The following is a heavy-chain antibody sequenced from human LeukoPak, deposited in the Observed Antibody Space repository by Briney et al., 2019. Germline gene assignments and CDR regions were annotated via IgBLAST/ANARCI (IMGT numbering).Heavy chain of an antibody. Sequence: SETLSLTCTVSGDSISSGDYYWSWIRQPAGKGLEWIGRISSSGSTNYNPSLKSRVTISVDTSKNQFSLKLSSVTAADTAVYYCARAPERWYSYGSYTYYYMDVWGKGTTVTVSS. D-gene: IGHD5-18*01. CDR1: GDSISSGDYY. J-gene: IGHJ6*03. CDR3: ARAPERWYSYGSYTYYYMDV. CDR2: ISSSGST. V-gene: IGHV4-61*02.